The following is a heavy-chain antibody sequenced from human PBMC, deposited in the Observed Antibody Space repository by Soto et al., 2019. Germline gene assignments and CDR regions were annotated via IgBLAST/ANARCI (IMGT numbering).Heavy chain of an antibody. V-gene: IGHV3-23*01. CDR3: ANPPPTMESTISYYYGMDV. Sequence: EVQLLESGGGLVQPGGSLRLSCAASGFTFSNYAMTWVRQAPGKGLEWVSAISGSGGSTYYADSVKGRFTISRDNSKNTLYLQMDSLRAEDTAVYYCANPPPTMESTISYYYGMDVWGQGTTVTVSS. J-gene: IGHJ6*02. CDR2: ISGSGGST. D-gene: IGHD1-26*01. CDR1: GFTFSNYA.